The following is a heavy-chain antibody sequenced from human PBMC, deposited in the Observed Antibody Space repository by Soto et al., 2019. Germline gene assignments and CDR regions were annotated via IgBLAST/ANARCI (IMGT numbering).Heavy chain of an antibody. CDR3: AREYCTNGVCYRIDP. CDR1: GGSISSGGYS. D-gene: IGHD2-8*01. CDR2: IYHSGST. Sequence: SETLSLTCAVSGGSISSGGYSWSWIRQPPGKGLEWIGYIYHSGSTYYNPSLKSRVTISVDRSKNQFSLKLSSVTAADTAVYYCAREYCTNGVCYRIDPWGQGTLVTVSS. V-gene: IGHV4-30-2*01. J-gene: IGHJ5*02.